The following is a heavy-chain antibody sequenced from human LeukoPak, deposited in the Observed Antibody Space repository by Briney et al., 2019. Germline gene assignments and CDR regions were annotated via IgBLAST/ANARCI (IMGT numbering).Heavy chain of an antibody. V-gene: IGHV3-15*01. CDR1: GFPFSNAW. CDR2: IKSKTDGGTI. J-gene: IGHJ4*02. Sequence: PGGSLRLSCAASGFPFSNAWMSWIRQPPGKGLEWVGRIKSKTDGGTIDYSAPVEGRFIISRDDSKNTLYLQMNSLKTEDTAVYYCEVGATGPMMGGQGTLVTVS. D-gene: IGHD1-26*01. CDR3: EVGATGPMM.